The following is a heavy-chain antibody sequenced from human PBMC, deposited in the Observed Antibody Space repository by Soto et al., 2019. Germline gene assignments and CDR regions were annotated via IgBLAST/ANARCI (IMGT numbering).Heavy chain of an antibody. CDR3: ASNCYGYIFYDS. CDR1: GGSISSGDNY. D-gene: IGHD5-18*01. V-gene: IGHV4-30-4*01. J-gene: IGHJ4*02. Sequence: QVQLQESGPGLVKPSQTLSLTCTVSGGSISSGDNYWSWIRQPPGKGLEWIGYIYYSGSTYYNPSLKSRLTTSVDTSKNQFSLTLNSVTAAATAVYYCASNCYGYIFYDSWGQGTLVTVSS. CDR2: IYYSGST.